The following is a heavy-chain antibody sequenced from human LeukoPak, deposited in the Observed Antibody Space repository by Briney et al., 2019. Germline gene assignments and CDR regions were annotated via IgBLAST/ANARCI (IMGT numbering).Heavy chain of an antibody. V-gene: IGHV3-23*01. CDR1: GFTFSSYA. Sequence: GGSLRLSCAASGFTFSSYAMTWARQAPVKGLEWVSAISGDGTRTYYADSVKGRFTISRDNSKNTLYLEMSSLGVEDTAIYYCAKWPEGAMDYFDYWGQGTLVTVSS. D-gene: IGHD3-16*01. CDR3: AKWPEGAMDYFDY. CDR2: ISGDGTRT. J-gene: IGHJ4*02.